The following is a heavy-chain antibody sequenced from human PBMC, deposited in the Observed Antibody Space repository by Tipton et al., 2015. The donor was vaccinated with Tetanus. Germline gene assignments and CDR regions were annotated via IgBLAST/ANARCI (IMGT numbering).Heavy chain of an antibody. CDR2: IGSAGDT. CDR1: GFTFRVHD. J-gene: IGHJ3*01. CDR3: LCVVQSTQVGFDV. D-gene: IGHD2-15*01. V-gene: IGHV3-13*01. Sequence: SLRLSCTASGFTFRVHDMHWVRRVTGKGLEWVSSIGSAGDTYYSGSVKGRFTISREVGKNSLYLQMSDLRAGDTAVYYCLCVVQSTQVGFDVWGQGTLITVSS.